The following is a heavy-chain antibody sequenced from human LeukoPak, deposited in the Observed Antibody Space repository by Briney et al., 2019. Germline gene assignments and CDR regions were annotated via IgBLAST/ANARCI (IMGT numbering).Heavy chain of an antibody. CDR2: VYYSGST. D-gene: IGHD6-13*01. CDR3: ARAGIAAAGNRWFDP. CDR1: GGSISSYY. J-gene: IGHJ5*02. Sequence: SEALSLTCTVSGGSISSYYWSWIRQPPGKGLEWIGYVYYSGSTNYNPSLKSRVTISVDTSKNQFSLRLSSVTAADTAVYYCARAGIAAAGNRWFDPWGQGTLVTVSS. V-gene: IGHV4-59*01.